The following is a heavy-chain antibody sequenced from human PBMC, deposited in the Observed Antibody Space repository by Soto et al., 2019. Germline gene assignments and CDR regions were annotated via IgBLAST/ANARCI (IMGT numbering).Heavy chain of an antibody. CDR2: IYYSGST. Sequence: QVQLQESGPGLVKPSQTLSLTYTVSGGSISSGDYYWSWIRQHPGKGLEWIGYIYYSGSTYYNPSLKSRVTISVDTSKNQFSLKLSSVTAADTAVYYCARWWSGSRQGFDPWGQGTLVIVSS. V-gene: IGHV4-31*03. J-gene: IGHJ5*02. D-gene: IGHD3-3*01. CDR3: ARWWSGSRQGFDP. CDR1: GGSISSGDYY.